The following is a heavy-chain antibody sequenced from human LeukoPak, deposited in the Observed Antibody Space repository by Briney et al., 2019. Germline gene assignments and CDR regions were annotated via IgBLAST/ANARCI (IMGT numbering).Heavy chain of an antibody. CDR1: GYTFTSYG. D-gene: IGHD2-2*01. J-gene: IGHJ4*02. Sequence: ASVKVSCKASGYTFTSYGISWVRQAPGQGLEWMGWISAYNGNTNYAQKLQGRVTMTTDTSTSTAYMELRSLRSDDTAVYYCVRACSSTSCPLFDYWGQGTLVTVSS. V-gene: IGHV1-18*01. CDR2: ISAYNGNT. CDR3: VRACSSTSCPLFDY.